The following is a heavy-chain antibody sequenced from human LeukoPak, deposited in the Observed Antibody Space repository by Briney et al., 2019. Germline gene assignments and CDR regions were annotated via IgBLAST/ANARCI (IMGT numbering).Heavy chain of an antibody. D-gene: IGHD3-3*01. J-gene: IGHJ4*02. V-gene: IGHV1-46*01. CDR2: INPGVGST. CDR3: AAPGASGFVGNFWSGPLDF. CDR1: GYTFTSHY. Sequence: GASVKVSCRASGYTFTSHYMHWVRQAPGQGLEWMGVINPGVGSTSYPQTFQGRVTMSRDTSTSTVYMELSSLKSEDTAVYYCAAPGASGFVGNFWSGPLDFWGRGALVTVSS.